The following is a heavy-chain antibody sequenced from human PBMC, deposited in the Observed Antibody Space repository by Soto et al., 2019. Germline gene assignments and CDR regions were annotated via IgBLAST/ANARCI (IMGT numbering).Heavy chain of an antibody. Sequence: PXGTLSLTCTVSDGSINNYYWSWIRQPPGGTLEWIGHVYYTGTTNYSPSLRSRVTISLDTSRNQFSLKLSSVTAADTAVYYCARTDYSKIDYWGQGALVTVSS. D-gene: IGHD4-4*01. J-gene: IGHJ4*02. CDR2: VYYTGTT. CDR1: DGSINNYY. CDR3: ARTDYSKIDY. V-gene: IGHV4-59*01.